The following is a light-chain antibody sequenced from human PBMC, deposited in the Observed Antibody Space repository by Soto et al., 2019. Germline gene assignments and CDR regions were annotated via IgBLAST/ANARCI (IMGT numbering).Light chain of an antibody. CDR2: DAS. CDR3: QQYINYCPWP. V-gene: IGKV1-5*01. CDR1: QSISNL. Sequence: DLQMTQSPSTLSASVGDRVTITCRASQSISNLLAWYQQKPGEAPKLLVFDASKLDNDVPSRFSGSGAATEFTLTINCLQPDDCATDYCQQYINYCPWPLSQGTKVQI. J-gene: IGKJ1*01.